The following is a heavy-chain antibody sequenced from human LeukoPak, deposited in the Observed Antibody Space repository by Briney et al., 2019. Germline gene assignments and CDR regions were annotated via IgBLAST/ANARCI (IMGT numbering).Heavy chain of an antibody. Sequence: MASETLSLTCAVSGGSISSGGYSWSWIRQPPGKGLEWIGYIYYTGSTNYNPSLKSRVTISVDTSKKQFSLKLSSVTAADTAVYYCARDGYYDNYFDFWGQGTLVTVSS. CDR1: GGSISSGGYS. CDR3: ARDGYYDNYFDF. D-gene: IGHD3-22*01. CDR2: IYYTGST. J-gene: IGHJ4*02. V-gene: IGHV4-61*08.